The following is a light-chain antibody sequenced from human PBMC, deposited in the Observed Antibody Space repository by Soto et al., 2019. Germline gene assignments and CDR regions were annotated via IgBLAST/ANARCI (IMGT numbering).Light chain of an antibody. CDR2: DVY. Sequence: QSALTQPASVSGAPGQSITISCTGTSSDVGAYNYVAWYQHHPGKAPKLIIYDVYNRPSGVSNRFSASKSDKTASLTISGLHAEDEADYYCSSYTTSRTRVFGGGTKVTVL. J-gene: IGLJ3*02. V-gene: IGLV2-14*03. CDR3: SSYTTSRTRV. CDR1: SSDVGAYNY.